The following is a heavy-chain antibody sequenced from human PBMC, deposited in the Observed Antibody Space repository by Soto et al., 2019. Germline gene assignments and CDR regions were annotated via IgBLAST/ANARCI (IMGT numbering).Heavy chain of an antibody. D-gene: IGHD5-12*01. J-gene: IGHJ3*02. CDR2: IYYSGST. V-gene: IGHV4-31*03. Sequence: PSETLSLTCTVSGGSISSGGYYWSWIRQHPGKGLEWIGYIYYSGSTYYNPSLKSRVTISVDTSKNQFSLKLSSVTAADTAVYYCARDGYNYRDAFDIWGQGTMVTVSS. CDR1: GGSISSGGYY. CDR3: ARDGYNYRDAFDI.